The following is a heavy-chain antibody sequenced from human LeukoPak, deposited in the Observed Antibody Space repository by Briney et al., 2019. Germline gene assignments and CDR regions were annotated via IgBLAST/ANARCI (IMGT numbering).Heavy chain of an antibody. V-gene: IGHV5-51*01. J-gene: IGHJ4*02. CDR3: ARQRQRDYYDSSGYFSAPIDY. D-gene: IGHD3-22*01. Sequence: GESLKISCKGSGYSFTSYWIGWVRQMPGKGLEWMGIIDPADSDTRYSPSFQGQVTISADKSISTAYLQWSSLKASDTAMYYCARQRQRDYYDSSGYFSAPIDYWGQGTLVTVSS. CDR1: GYSFTSYW. CDR2: IDPADSDT.